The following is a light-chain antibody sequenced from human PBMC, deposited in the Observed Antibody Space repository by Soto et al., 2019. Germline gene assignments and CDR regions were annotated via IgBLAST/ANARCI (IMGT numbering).Light chain of an antibody. CDR1: QSVSSTY. CDR2: GAS. V-gene: IGKV3-20*01. Sequence: EIVLTQSPGTLSLSPGERATLSCRASQSVSSTYIAWYRRKSGQAPRLLIYGASSRATGIPDRFSGSGSGTDFTLTITRLEPEDFAVYYCQQYGSSPPTFGQGTKV. CDR3: QQYGSSPPT. J-gene: IGKJ1*01.